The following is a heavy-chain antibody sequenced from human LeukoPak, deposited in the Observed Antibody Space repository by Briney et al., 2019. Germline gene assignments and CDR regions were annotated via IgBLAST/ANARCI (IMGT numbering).Heavy chain of an antibody. CDR1: GGSISSYY. CDR3: ARHQGCSGTTCSNWFEP. J-gene: IGHJ5*02. D-gene: IGHD2-2*01. V-gene: IGHV4-59*08. CDR2: VYYTGST. Sequence: PSETLSLTCTVSGGSISSYYWSWIRQPPGKGLEWIGYVYYTGSTSYNPSLKSRVTISVDSSKNQFSLKLTSVTAADTAMYYCARHQGCSGTTCSNWFEPWGQGTLVTVSS.